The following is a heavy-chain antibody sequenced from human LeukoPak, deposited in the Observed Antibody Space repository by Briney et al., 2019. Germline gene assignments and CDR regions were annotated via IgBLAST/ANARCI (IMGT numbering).Heavy chain of an antibody. CDR2: INPNSGDT. Sequence: ASVKLSCKASGDTFTDYYTHWARQAPGQGLEWMGWINPNSGDTKYAQKFQGWVTMTRDTSTSTAYMVLSSLKSDGTAMYYCARGDAFDIWGQGTLATISS. V-gene: IGHV1-2*04. CDR3: ARGDAFDI. CDR1: GDTFTDYY. J-gene: IGHJ3*02.